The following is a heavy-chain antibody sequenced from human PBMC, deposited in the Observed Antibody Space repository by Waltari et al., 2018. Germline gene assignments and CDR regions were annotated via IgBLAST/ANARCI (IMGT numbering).Heavy chain of an antibody. Sequence: EVQLVESGGGLVQRGGSLRLSCADSGSDYWMDWVRQAPGKGLMWVSRVKSDGTSPTYADSVKGRFTVSRDSAKNMLYLQMNSLRAEDTAVYYCTTNPPGYWSQGTLVTVSS. V-gene: IGHV3-74*01. CDR1: GSDYW. J-gene: IGHJ4*02. CDR3: TTNPPGY. CDR2: VKSDGTSP.